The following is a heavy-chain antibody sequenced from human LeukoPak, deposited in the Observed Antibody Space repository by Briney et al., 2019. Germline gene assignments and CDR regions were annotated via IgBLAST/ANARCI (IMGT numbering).Heavy chain of an antibody. D-gene: IGHD3-3*01. V-gene: IGHV1-18*01. Sequence: ASVKVSCKASGYTFTSYGISWVRQAPGQGREWMGWISAYNGNTNDAQKLQGRGTMTTDTSTSTAYLELRSLRSDDTAVYYSARDSYYHFWSGYYTANLFDYWGQGTLVTVSS. CDR3: ARDSYYHFWSGYYTANLFDY. CDR1: GYTFTSYG. J-gene: IGHJ4*02. CDR2: ISAYNGNT.